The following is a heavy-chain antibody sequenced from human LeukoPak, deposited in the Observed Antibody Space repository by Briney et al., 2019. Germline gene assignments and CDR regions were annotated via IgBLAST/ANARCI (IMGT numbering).Heavy chain of an antibody. Sequence: GGSLRLSCAASGFTVSSNYMSWVRQAPGKGLEWVSVIYSGSSTYYADSVKGRFNISRDNSKNTLYLQMNSLRAEDTAVYYCAKYAVRGVSYFDYWGQGTLVTVSS. CDR3: AKYAVRGVSYFDY. CDR2: IYSGSST. J-gene: IGHJ4*02. D-gene: IGHD3-10*01. V-gene: IGHV3-66*01. CDR1: GFTVSSNY.